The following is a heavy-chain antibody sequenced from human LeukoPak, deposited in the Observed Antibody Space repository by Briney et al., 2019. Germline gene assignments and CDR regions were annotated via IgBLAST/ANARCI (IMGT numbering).Heavy chain of an antibody. D-gene: IGHD6-19*01. Sequence: GGSLRLSCATSGFTFSNYWMSWVRQAPGKGLEWVANIKQDGSEKYYVDSVKGRLTISRDNAKNSLYLQMNSLTAEDTAVYYCGRAQWSPLPQHWGQGTLVTVSS. CDR1: GFTFSNYW. J-gene: IGHJ1*01. V-gene: IGHV3-7*03. CDR2: IKQDGSEK. CDR3: GRAQWSPLPQH.